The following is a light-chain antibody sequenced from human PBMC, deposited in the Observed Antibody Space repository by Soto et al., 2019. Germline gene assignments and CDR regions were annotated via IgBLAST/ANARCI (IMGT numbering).Light chain of an antibody. J-gene: IGLJ2*01. CDR1: SSDVGGYNY. Sequence: QSVLTQPRSVSGSPGQSVTISCTGTSSDVGGYNYVSWYQQHPGKAPKLMIYDVTKRPSGVHDRFSGSKSGNTASLTISGLQAEDEADYFCCSYAASAIFGGGTKVTVL. CDR2: DVT. V-gene: IGLV2-11*01. CDR3: CSYAASAI.